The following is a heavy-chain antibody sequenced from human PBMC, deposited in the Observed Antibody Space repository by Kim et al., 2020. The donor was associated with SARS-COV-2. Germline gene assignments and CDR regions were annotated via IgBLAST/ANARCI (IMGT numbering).Heavy chain of an antibody. CDR1: GFTFGDYA. V-gene: IGHV3-9*01. CDR3: ANSGKHNYGMDV. Sequence: GGSLRLSCAASGFTFGDYAMHWVRQAPGKGLEWVSGISWNSGSIGYADSVKGRFTISRDNAKNSLYLQMNSLRAEDTALYYCANSGKHNYGMDVWGQGTTVTVSS. D-gene: IGHD2-15*01. J-gene: IGHJ6*02. CDR2: ISWNSGSI.